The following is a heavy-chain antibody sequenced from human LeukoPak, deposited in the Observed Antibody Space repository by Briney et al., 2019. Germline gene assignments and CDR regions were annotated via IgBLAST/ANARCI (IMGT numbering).Heavy chain of an antibody. D-gene: IGHD6-13*01. J-gene: IGHJ4*02. CDR3: ARLLRLDAAGPDY. CDR1: GGSFSGYY. V-gene: IGHV4-39*01. CDR2: IYYSGST. Sequence: SSETLSLTCAVYGGSFSGYYWGWIRQPPGKALEWIGSIYYSGSTYYNPSLKSRVAIFVDTSKNQFSLKLNSVTAADTAVYYCARLLRLDAAGPDYWGQGTLVTVSS.